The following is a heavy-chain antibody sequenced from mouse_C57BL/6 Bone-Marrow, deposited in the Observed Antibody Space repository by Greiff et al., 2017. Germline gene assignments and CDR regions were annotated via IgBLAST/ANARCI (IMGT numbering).Heavy chain of an antibody. D-gene: IGHD2-1*01. V-gene: IGHV3-6*01. Sequence: EVQLQESGPGLVKPSQSLSLTCSVTGYSITSGYYWNWIRQFPGNKLEWMGYISYDGSNNYNPSLKNRISITRDTSKNQFFLKLNSVTTEDTATYYCARAIYYGNLYYYAMDYWGQGTSVTVSS. J-gene: IGHJ4*01. CDR2: ISYDGSN. CDR1: GYSITSGYY. CDR3: ARAIYYGNLYYYAMDY.